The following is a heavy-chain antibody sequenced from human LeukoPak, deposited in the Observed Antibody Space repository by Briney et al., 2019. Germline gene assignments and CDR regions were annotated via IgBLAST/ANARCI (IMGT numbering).Heavy chain of an antibody. J-gene: IGHJ6*03. CDR2: IIPIFGTA. V-gene: IGHV1-69*13. D-gene: IGHD3-10*01. CDR1: GYTFTSYD. Sequence: VASVKVSCKASGYTFTSYDISWVRQAPGQGLEWMGGIIPIFGTANYAQKFQGRVTITADESTSTAYMELSSLRSEDTAVYYCARGGLLWFGEPRSYYMDVWGKGTTVTISS. CDR3: ARGGLLWFGEPRSYYMDV.